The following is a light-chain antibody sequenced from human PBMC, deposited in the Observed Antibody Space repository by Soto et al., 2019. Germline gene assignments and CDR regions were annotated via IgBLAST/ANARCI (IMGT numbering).Light chain of an antibody. V-gene: IGKV3-11*01. CDR2: DAS. Sequence: EIVLTQSPATLSLSPGERATLSCRASQSVSSYLAWYQQKPGQAPGLLIYDASNRATGIPARFSGSGSGTDFTLTISSLEPEDFAVYYCQQRSNWAALTFGGGTKVEIK. CDR1: QSVSSY. J-gene: IGKJ4*01. CDR3: QQRSNWAALT.